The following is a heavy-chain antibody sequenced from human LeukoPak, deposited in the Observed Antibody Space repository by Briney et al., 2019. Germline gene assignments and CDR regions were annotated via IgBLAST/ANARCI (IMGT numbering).Heavy chain of an antibody. J-gene: IGHJ6*03. D-gene: IGHD4-11*01. CDR1: GYTFTGQY. V-gene: IGHV1-2*02. CDR3: ARAGAVTTSFYYYYYMDV. CDR2: INPNSGGT. Sequence: ASVKVSCKASGYTFTGQYLHWVRQAPGQGLEWMGWINPNSGGTSYAQKLQGRVTMTTDTSTSTAYMELRSLRSDDTAVYYCARAGAVTTSFYYYYYMDVWGKGTTVTVSS.